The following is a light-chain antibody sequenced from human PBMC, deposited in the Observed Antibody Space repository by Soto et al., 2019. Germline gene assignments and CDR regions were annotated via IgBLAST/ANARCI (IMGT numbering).Light chain of an antibody. V-gene: IGKV1-9*01. CDR3: QQLNSYPPT. Sequence: IQLTQSPSSLSASVGDRVTITCRASQGISSYLAWYQQKPGKAPKLLIYPASTLQSGVPSRFSGSGSGTDFTLTISSLQPEDFATYYCQQLNSYPPTFGPGTKVDIK. J-gene: IGKJ3*01. CDR2: PAS. CDR1: QGISSY.